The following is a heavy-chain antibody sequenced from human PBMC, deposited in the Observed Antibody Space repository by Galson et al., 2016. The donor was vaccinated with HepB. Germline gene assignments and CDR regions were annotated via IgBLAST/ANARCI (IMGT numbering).Heavy chain of an antibody. D-gene: IGHD2-15*01. CDR3: AKDRDCSGGSCYSPFDY. Sequence: SLRLSCAASGFTFDDYTMHWVRQAPGKGLEWVSLISWDGGSTDYADSVKGRFTISRDNSKNSLYLQMNSLRTEDTALYYCAKDRDCSGGSCYSPFDYWGQGTLVTVSS. J-gene: IGHJ4*02. CDR2: ISWDGGST. V-gene: IGHV3-43*01. CDR1: GFTFDDYT.